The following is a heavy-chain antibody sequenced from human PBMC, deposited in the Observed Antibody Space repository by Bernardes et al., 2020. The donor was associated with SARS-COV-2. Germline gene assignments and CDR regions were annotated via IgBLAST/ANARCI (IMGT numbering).Heavy chain of an antibody. J-gene: IGHJ3*02. V-gene: IGHV3-74*01. CDR3: TRVLDGRAGAFDI. CDR2: INGDGRTT. CDR1: GFSLSSYW. D-gene: IGHD2-15*01. Sequence: GGSLRLSCVGSGFSLSSYWMHWVRQAPGTGPVWVSRINGDGRTTNYADSVWGRFTISRDNAKNALYLHMNSLRAEDTAVYYCTRVLDGRAGAFDIWGQGTMVTGSS.